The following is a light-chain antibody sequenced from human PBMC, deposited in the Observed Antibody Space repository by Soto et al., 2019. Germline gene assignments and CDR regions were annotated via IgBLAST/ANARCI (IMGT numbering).Light chain of an antibody. V-gene: IGKV3D-20*02. CDR2: GAS. CDR3: QQRSSWPRT. CDR1: QSVSSSY. J-gene: IGKJ1*01. Sequence: EIVLTQSPGTLSLSPGERATLSCRASQSVSSSYLAWYQQKPGQAPRLLIYGASSRATGIPDRFSGSGSGTDFTLTISSLEPEDFALYYCQQRSSWPRTFGQGTKVEI.